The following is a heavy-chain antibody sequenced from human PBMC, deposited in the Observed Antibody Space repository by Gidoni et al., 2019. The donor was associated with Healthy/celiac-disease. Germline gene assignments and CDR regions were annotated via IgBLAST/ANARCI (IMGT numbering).Heavy chain of an antibody. J-gene: IGHJ6*02. CDR1: GFTFSSYS. V-gene: IGHV3-21*01. D-gene: IGHD6-13*01. CDR2: ISSSSSYI. CDR3: GVAAAGAKYYGMDV. Sequence: EVQLVESGGGLVKPGGSLRLSCAASGFTFSSYSMNWVRQAPGKGLEWVSSISSSSSYIYYADSVKGRFTISRDNAKNSLYLQMNSLRAEDTAVYYCGVAAAGAKYYGMDVWGQGTTVTVSS.